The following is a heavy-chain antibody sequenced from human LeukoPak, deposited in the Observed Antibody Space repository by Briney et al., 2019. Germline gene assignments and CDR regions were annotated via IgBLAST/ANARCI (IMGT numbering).Heavy chain of an antibody. CDR1: GFTFSSYG. D-gene: IGHD2-8*02. CDR3: AKDRSTGDFQH. V-gene: IGHV3-30*18. Sequence: GGSLRLSCAASGFTFSSYGMPWVRQAPGKGLEWVAVISYDGSNKYYADSVKGRFTISRDNSKNTLYLQMNSLRAEDTAVYYCAKDRSTGDFQHWGQGTLVTVSS. J-gene: IGHJ1*01. CDR2: ISYDGSNK.